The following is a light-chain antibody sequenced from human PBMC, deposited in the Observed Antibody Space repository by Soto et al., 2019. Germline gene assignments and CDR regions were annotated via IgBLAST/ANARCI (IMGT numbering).Light chain of an antibody. CDR1: QSVSSS. CDR3: QQRSNWMFT. J-gene: IGKJ2*01. CDR2: DAS. Sequence: LVLTQSPATLSLSPGESATLSRRASQSVSSSLAWYQQKPGQAPRLLIYDASHRATGIPARFSGSGSGTDFTLTISSLEPEDFAVYYCQQRSNWMFTFGQGTKLEIK. V-gene: IGKV3-11*01.